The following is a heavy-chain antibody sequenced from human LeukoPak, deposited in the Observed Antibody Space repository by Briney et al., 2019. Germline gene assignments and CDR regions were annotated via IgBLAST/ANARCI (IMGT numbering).Heavy chain of an antibody. CDR2: IKQDGSEK. CDR1: GFTVSSNY. V-gene: IGHV3-7*01. J-gene: IGHJ4*02. Sequence: SGGSLRLSCAASGFTVSSNYMSWVRQAPGKGLEWVANIKQDGSEKYYVDSVKGRFTISRDNAKNSLYLQMNSLRAEDTAVYYCARRRYSGSSQHFDYWGQGTLVTVSS. CDR3: ARRRYSGSSQHFDY. D-gene: IGHD1-26*01.